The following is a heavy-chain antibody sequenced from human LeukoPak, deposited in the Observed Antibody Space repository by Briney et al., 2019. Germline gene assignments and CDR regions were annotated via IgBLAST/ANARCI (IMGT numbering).Heavy chain of an antibody. D-gene: IGHD5-18*01. V-gene: IGHV1-2*02. J-gene: IGHJ4*02. Sequence: ASVKVSCKASGYTFTGYYMHWVRQAPGQGLEWMGWINPNSGGTNYAQKFQGRVTMTRDTSISTAYMELSRLRSDDTAVYYCARDLRRSAMVNYFDYWGQGTLVTVSS. CDR1: GYTFTGYY. CDR3: ARDLRRSAMVNYFDY. CDR2: INPNSGGT.